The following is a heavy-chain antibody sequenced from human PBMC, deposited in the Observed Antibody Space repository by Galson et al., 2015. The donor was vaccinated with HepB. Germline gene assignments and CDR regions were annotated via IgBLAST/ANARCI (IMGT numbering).Heavy chain of an antibody. Sequence: SLRLSCAASGFTFSSHWMSWVRQAPGKGLEWVANIKQDGSEKHYVDSVKGRFTISRDNAKNSVYLQMNSLRAEDTAVYYCARGGRRRQGYWGQGTLVIVSS. J-gene: IGHJ4*02. CDR2: IKQDGSEK. V-gene: IGHV3-7*03. CDR1: GFTFSSHW. CDR3: ARGGRRRQGY.